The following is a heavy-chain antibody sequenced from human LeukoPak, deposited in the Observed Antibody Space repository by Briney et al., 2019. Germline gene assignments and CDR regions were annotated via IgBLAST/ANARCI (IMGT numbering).Heavy chain of an antibody. CDR2: ISSSGSTI. CDR3: ARVPPRGISIAAAEDY. V-gene: IGHV3-48*03. CDR1: GFTFSSYE. Sequence: GGSLRLSCAASGFTFSSYEMNWVRQAPGKGLEWVPYISSSGSTIYYADSVKGRFTISRDNAKNSLYLQMNSLRAEDTAVYYCARVPPRGISIAAAEDYWGQGTLVTVSS. D-gene: IGHD6-13*01. J-gene: IGHJ4*02.